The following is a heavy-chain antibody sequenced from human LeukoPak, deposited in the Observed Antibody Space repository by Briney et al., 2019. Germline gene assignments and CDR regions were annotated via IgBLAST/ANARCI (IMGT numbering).Heavy chain of an antibody. CDR3: TRVRGSSGYYDDAFDI. CDR2: IYTSGIYTSGST. V-gene: IGHV4-4*07. J-gene: IGHJ3*02. CDR1: GYSISSGNY. D-gene: IGHD3-22*01. Sequence: SETLSLTCSVSGYSISSGNYWGLIRQPAGKGLEWVGRIYTSGIYTSGSTNYNPSLKSRVTMSVDTSKNQFSLKLSSVTAADTAVYYCTRVRGSSGYYDDAFDIWGQGTMVTVSS.